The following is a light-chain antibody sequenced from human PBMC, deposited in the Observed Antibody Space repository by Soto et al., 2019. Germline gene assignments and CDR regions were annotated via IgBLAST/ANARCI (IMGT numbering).Light chain of an antibody. CDR2: GAS. CDR1: QRLSSN. V-gene: IGKV3-15*01. CDR3: QHYNYWPYT. J-gene: IGKJ2*01. Sequence: EIVLTQSPVTLSVSPVERVTLSCRASQRLSSNLAWYQQRPGQAPRLLIYGASIRATDIPARFIGSGSGTDFTLTISSLQSEDFAVYYCQHYNYWPYTFGRGTKVDIK.